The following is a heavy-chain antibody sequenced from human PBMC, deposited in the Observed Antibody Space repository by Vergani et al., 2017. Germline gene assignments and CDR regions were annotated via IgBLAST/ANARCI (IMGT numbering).Heavy chain of an antibody. V-gene: IGHV4-59*01. CDR1: GGSISSYY. D-gene: IGHD3-3*01. CDR2: IYYSGST. J-gene: IGHJ4*02. CDR3: ARARRSGDFWSGHYFDY. Sequence: QVQLQESGPGLVKPSETLSLTCTVSGGSISSYYWSWIRQPPGKGLEWIGYIYYSGSTNYNPSLKSRVTISVDTSKNQFSLKLSSLTAADTAVYYCARARRSGDFWSGHYFDYWGQGTLVTVSS.